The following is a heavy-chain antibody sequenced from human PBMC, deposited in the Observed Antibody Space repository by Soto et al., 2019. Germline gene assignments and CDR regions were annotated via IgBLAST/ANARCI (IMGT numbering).Heavy chain of an antibody. CDR2: MYYTGIS. J-gene: IGHJ3*02. V-gene: IGHV4-59*08. CDR3: ARHADYGDYVGAFDI. Sequence: SETLSLTCSFSGDSVTSHYLTWIRQSPEKGLEWIGYMYYTGISNYNPSLKSRVTISVDTSKNQFSLKLSSVTAADTAVYYCARHADYGDYVGAFDIWGQGTMVTVSS. D-gene: IGHD4-17*01. CDR1: GDSVTSHY.